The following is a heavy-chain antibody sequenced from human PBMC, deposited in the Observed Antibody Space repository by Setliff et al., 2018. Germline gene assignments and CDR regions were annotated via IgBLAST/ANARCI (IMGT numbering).Heavy chain of an antibody. CDR2: INPNSGGT. D-gene: IGHD6-19*01. CDR3: ARDLIAVAATTAFDI. Sequence: ASVTVSCKTSSYTFTNYGINWVRQAPGRGLEWMGWINPNSGGTNYAQKFQGRVTMTRDTSISTAYMELSRLRSDDTAMYYCARDLIAVAATTAFDIWGQGTMVTVSS. CDR1: SYTFTNYG. J-gene: IGHJ3*02. V-gene: IGHV1-2*02.